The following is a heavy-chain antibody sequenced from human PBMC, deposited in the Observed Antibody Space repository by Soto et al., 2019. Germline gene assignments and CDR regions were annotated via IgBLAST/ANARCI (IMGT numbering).Heavy chain of an antibody. D-gene: IGHD2-15*01. V-gene: IGHV3-74*01. CDR2: INGDGIST. J-gene: IGHJ4*02. CDR1: GFTFSSYW. Sequence: EVQLVESGGDLVQPGGSLRLSCVASGFTFSSYWMHWVRQDPEKGLVWVSRINGDGISTSYADSVKGRFTISRDNAKDTIYLHMNSLGAEDTAVYYCARISQGTYCRGGNCYSDYWGQGTLVTVSS. CDR3: ARISQGTYCRGGNCYSDY.